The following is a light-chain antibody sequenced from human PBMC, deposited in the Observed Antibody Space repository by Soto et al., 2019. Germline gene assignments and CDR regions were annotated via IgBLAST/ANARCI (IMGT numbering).Light chain of an antibody. J-gene: IGLJ1*01. CDR1: SSDVGAYKY. V-gene: IGLV2-14*03. Sequence: QSVLVQSASVSGSPGQSITISCTGTSSDVGAYKYVSWYQQHPGKVPKLIIYGVSNRPSGVSNRFSGSKSGNTAFLTISGLQPEDEADYYCSSFTGTTTLDVFGTGTKVTVL. CDR2: GVS. CDR3: SSFTGTTTLDV.